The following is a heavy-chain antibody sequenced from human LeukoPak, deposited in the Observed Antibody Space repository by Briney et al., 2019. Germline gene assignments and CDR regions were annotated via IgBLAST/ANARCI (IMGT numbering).Heavy chain of an antibody. CDR3: ARLPYCSGGSCYSRLFSFFDY. J-gene: IGHJ4*02. CDR2: IYPGDSDT. CDR1: GYSFTSYW. V-gene: IGHV5-51*01. Sequence: GESLKISCKGSGYSFTSYWIGWVRQMPGKGLEWMGIIYPGDSDTRYSPSFQGQVTISADKSISTAYLQWSSLRASDTAMYYCARLPYCSGGSCYSRLFSFFDYWGQGTLVTVSS. D-gene: IGHD2-15*01.